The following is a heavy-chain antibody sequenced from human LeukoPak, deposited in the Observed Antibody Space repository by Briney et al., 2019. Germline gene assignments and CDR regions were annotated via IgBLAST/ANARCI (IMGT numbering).Heavy chain of an antibody. D-gene: IGHD6-6*01. CDR1: GGTFSSYA. Sequence: ASVKVSCKASGGTFSSYAISWVRQAPGQGLEWMGGIIPIFGTANYAQKFQGRVMITADESTSTVYMELSSLRSEDTAVYYCASTFSSIAARPWFDPWGQGTLVTVSS. CDR2: IIPIFGTA. V-gene: IGHV1-69*13. CDR3: ASTFSSIAARPWFDP. J-gene: IGHJ5*02.